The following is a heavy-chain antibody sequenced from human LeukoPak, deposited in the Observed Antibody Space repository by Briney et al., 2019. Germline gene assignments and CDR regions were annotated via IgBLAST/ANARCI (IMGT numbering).Heavy chain of an antibody. Sequence: SETLSLTCAVYGGSFSGYYWSWIRQPPGKGLEWIGEINHSGSTNYNPSLKSRVTISVDTSKSQFSLKLSSVTAADTAVYYCARGRRRDGYNLGVHFDYWGQGTLVTVSS. D-gene: IGHD5-24*01. CDR1: GGSFSGYY. CDR2: INHSGST. CDR3: ARGRRRDGYNLGVHFDY. V-gene: IGHV4-34*01. J-gene: IGHJ4*02.